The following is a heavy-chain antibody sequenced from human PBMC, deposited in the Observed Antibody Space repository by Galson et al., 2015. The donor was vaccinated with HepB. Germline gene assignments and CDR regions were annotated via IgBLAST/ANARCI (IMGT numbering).Heavy chain of an antibody. J-gene: IGHJ4*02. CDR3: SSRPCDGGIFPLDF. Sequence: SLRLSCAASGLPFSSCSMTWVRQVPGKGLEWVSSISRGGSSTYYADSVKGRFTISRDDSKNTLYLHTNSLRAEDTAVYFCSSRPCDGGIFPLDFWGQGILVTVSS. V-gene: IGHV3-23*01. CDR2: ISRGGSST. CDR1: GLPFSSCS. D-gene: IGHD3-3*02.